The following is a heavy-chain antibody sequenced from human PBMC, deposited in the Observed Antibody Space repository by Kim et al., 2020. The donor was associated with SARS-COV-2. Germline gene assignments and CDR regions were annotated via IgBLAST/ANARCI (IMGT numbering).Heavy chain of an antibody. V-gene: IGHV3-23*01. D-gene: IGHD3-16*01. J-gene: IGHJ4*02. CDR3: ARRDGLNWGGIDY. CDR1: GFTFSSYA. CDR2: ISGSGDST. Sequence: GGSLRLSCAASGFTFSSYAMTWVRQAPGKGLEWVSAISGSGDSTYYTGSVKGRFTISRDNSKNTLYLQMNNLRAEDTAIYFCARRDGLNWGGIDYWGQGT.